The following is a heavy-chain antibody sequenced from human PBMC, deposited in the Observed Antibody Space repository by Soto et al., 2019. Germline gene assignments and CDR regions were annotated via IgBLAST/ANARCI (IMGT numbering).Heavy chain of an antibody. CDR2: LSGSGGST. J-gene: IGHJ4*02. V-gene: IGHV3-23*01. CDR3: ARTYYSDTSGYLY. Sequence: GVLRLSCAASGFTFSNYAMSWVRQAPGKGLEWVSTLSGSGGSTYYADSVKGRFTISRDNSKNTLYLQMNSLRAEDTAVYYCARTYYSDTSGYLYWGQGALVTVS. D-gene: IGHD3-22*01. CDR1: GFTFSNYA.